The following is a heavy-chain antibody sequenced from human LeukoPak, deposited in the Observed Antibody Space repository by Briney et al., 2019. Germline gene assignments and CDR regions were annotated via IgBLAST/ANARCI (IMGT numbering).Heavy chain of an antibody. V-gene: IGHV3-48*02. CDR2: IRGSSSAI. J-gene: IGHJ4*02. Sequence: GGPLRLSCAPSGLTFSTYSMNWVRQAPGKRLEWVSYIRGSSSAIYYAHSVKGRFSISRDNANNSLYLQMSSLRDEDTAVYYCARTYCRGGNCYYDYWGQGTLVTVSS. CDR1: GLTFSTYS. D-gene: IGHD2-15*01. CDR3: ARTYCRGGNCYYDY.